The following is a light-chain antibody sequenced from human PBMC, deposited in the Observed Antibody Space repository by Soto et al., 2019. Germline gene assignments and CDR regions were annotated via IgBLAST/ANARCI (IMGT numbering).Light chain of an antibody. J-gene: IGKJ1*01. Sequence: EIVLTQSPATLSLSPGERATLSCRASQSVSSYLAWYQQKPGQAPRLLIYDASNRATGIPARFSGSGSGTDFTLTISRIEPEDFAVYYCQQRSNWWTFGRGTKVEIK. CDR1: QSVSSY. V-gene: IGKV3-11*01. CDR3: QQRSNWWT. CDR2: DAS.